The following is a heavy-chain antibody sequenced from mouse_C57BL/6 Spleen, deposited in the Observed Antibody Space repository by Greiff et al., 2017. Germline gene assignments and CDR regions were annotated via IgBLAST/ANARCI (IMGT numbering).Heavy chain of an antibody. V-gene: IGHV8-12*01. CDR2: IYWDDDK. Sequence: QVTLKVSGPGILQSSQTLSLTCSFSGFSLSTSGMGVSWIRQPSGKGLEWLAHIYWDDDKRYNPSLKSRLTISKDTSSNQVFLKTTSVDTDDTATHYWARKGIYYSGSSYGYYAMDYWGQGTSVTVSS. J-gene: IGHJ4*01. CDR3: ARKGIYYSGSSYGYYAMDY. D-gene: IGHD1-1*01. CDR1: GFSLSTSGMG.